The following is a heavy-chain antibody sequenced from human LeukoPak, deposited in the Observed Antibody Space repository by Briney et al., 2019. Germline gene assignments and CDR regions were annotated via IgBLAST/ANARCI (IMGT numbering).Heavy chain of an antibody. CDR2: INPNSGGT. D-gene: IGHD3-9*01. CDR1: GYTFTGYY. J-gene: IGHJ5*02. Sequence: ASVKVSCKASGYTFTGYYMHWVRQAPGQGLEWMGWINPNSGGTNYAQKFQGRVTMTRDTSISTAYMELSRLRSDDPAVYYCAXXXXXXXXXXXXXIDNNWFDPWGQGTLVTVSS. V-gene: IGHV1-2*02. CDR3: AXXXXXXXXXXXXXIDNNWFDP.